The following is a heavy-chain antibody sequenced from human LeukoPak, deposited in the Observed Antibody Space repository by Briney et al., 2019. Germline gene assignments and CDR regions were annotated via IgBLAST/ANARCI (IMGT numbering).Heavy chain of an antibody. V-gene: IGHV3-23*01. CDR1: GFTGPSSA. Sequence: PGGSLRLSCTASGFTGPSSAMAWVRQAPGEGLEWVSHIGAGATSKYYADSVKGRFTISRDYSRKTVYLQMNSLRAEDTAVYYCAQSYDSGGYPLGDYWGQGTLVTVSS. J-gene: IGHJ4*02. CDR3: AQSYDSGGYPLGDY. D-gene: IGHD3-22*01. CDR2: IGAGATSK.